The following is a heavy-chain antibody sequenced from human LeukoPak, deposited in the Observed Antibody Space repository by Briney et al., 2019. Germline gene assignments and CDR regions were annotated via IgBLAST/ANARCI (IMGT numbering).Heavy chain of an antibody. Sequence: GGSLRLSCAASGFTFSTYSMNWVRQAPGKGLEWVSFISSGSSTLYYADSVKGRFTISRDNAKNSLYLQMNSLRDEDTAVYYCAKKTFPGGKDFFDYWGQGTLVTVSS. V-gene: IGHV3-48*02. CDR3: AKKTFPGGKDFFDY. CDR1: GFTFSTYS. J-gene: IGHJ4*02. D-gene: IGHD3-16*01. CDR2: ISSGSSTL.